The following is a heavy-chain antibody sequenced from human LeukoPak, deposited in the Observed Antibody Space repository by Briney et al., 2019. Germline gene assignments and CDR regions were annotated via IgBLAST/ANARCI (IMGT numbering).Heavy chain of an antibody. Sequence: SVKVSCKASGGTFSSYAISWVRQAPGQGLEWMGRIIPILGIANYAQKFQGRVTITADKSTSTAYMELSSLRSGDTAVYYCARAHSGSYFAYWGQGTLVTVSS. V-gene: IGHV1-69*04. CDR2: IIPILGIA. CDR1: GGTFSSYA. D-gene: IGHD1-26*01. CDR3: ARAHSGSYFAY. J-gene: IGHJ4*02.